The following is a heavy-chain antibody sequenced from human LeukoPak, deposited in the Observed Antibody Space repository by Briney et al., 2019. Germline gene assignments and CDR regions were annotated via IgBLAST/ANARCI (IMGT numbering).Heavy chain of an antibody. Sequence: ASVKVSCKAPGYTFTEYYLHWLRQAPGQGLEWMGWVTLSTGDIYYAQNFQGRVTMTRDTSISTAYMQLGSLKSDDTAVYYCARDIAPSGSWWFDSWGQGTLVTDSS. CDR3: ARDIAPSGSWWFDS. D-gene: IGHD6-13*01. V-gene: IGHV1-2*02. CDR2: VTLSTGDI. J-gene: IGHJ5*01. CDR1: GYTFTEYY.